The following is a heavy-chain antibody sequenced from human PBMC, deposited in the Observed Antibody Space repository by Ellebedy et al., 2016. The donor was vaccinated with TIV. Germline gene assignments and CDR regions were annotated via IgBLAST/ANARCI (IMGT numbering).Heavy chain of an antibody. D-gene: IGHD4-11*01. CDR1: GFTFSTYD. CDR3: AREGVTTTAYNL. Sequence: PGGSLRLSCAASGFTFSTYDMNRVRQAPGKGLEWVSYISSSTNLMKYADSVKGRFTIPRDNAKNSLYLQLNSLRADDTAVYYCAREGVTTTAYNLWGHGTLVTVSS. J-gene: IGHJ4*01. V-gene: IGHV3-48*03. CDR2: ISSSTNLM.